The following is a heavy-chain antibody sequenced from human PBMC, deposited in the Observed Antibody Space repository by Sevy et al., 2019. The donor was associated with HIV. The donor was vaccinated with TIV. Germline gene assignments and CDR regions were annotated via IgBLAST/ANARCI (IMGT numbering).Heavy chain of an antibody. V-gene: IGHV3-11*01. CDR1: GFTFSDYY. D-gene: IGHD6-6*01. J-gene: IGHJ4*02. CDR3: ARSQAAARPIGDFDY. CDR2: ISSSGSTI. Sequence: GGSLRLSCAASGFTFSDYYMSWIRQAPGKGLEWVSYISSSGSTIYYADSVKGRFTISRDNTKNSLYLQMNSLRAEDTAVYYCARSQAAARPIGDFDYWGQGTLVTVSS.